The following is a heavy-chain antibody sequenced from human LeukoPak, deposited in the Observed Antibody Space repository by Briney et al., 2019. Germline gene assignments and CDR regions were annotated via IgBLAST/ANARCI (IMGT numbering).Heavy chain of an antibody. CDR2: ISYDGSNK. J-gene: IGHJ6*03. V-gene: IGHV3-30*04. D-gene: IGHD6-19*01. Sequence: GGSLRLSCAASGFTFSSYAMHWVRQAPGKGLEWVAVISYDGSNKYYADSVKGRFTISRDNSKNTLYLQMNSLRAEDTAVYYCARDRCAVGWRIYYYMDVWGKGTTVTVSS. CDR3: ARDRCAVGWRIYYYMDV. CDR1: GFTFSSYA.